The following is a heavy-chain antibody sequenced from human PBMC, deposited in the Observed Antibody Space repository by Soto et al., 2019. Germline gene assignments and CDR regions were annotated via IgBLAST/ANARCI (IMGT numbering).Heavy chain of an antibody. CDR3: ARDRTGDAAGTWGYLDY. CDR2: INPSGGST. D-gene: IGHD6-13*01. CDR1: GYTFTSYY. J-gene: IGHJ4*02. V-gene: IGHV1-46*03. Sequence: QVQLVQSGAEVKKPGASVKVSCKASGYTFTSYYMHWVRQAPGQGLEWMGIINPSGGSTSYAQKFQGRVTMTRDTSTSTVYMELSSLRSEYTAVYYCARDRTGDAAGTWGYLDYWGQGTLVTVSS.